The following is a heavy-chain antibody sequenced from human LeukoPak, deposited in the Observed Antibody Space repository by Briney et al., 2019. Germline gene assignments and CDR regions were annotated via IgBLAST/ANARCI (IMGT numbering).Heavy chain of an antibody. Sequence: PSETLSLTCTVSGGYIGSYYWSWIRQPAGKGLEWIGRIYTSENTDYNPSLKSRVTMSVDMSTSQFSLTLTSVTAADTAVYYCAREGDCGDYSKSFYYMDVWGKGTTVTVSS. CDR2: IYTSENT. CDR1: GGYIGSYY. CDR3: AREGDCGDYSKSFYYMDV. D-gene: IGHD4-17*01. J-gene: IGHJ6*03. V-gene: IGHV4-4*07.